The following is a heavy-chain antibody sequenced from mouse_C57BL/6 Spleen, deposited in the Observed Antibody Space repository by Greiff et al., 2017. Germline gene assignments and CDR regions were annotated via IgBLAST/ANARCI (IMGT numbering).Heavy chain of an antibody. CDR3: ARWGYYGSSYNPYFDY. CDR2: IDPSDSYT. D-gene: IGHD1-1*01. CDR1: GYTFTSYW. Sequence: QVQLQQPGAELVKPGASVKLSCKASGYTFTSYWMQWVKQRPGQGLEWIGEIDPSDSYTNYNQKFKGKATLTVDTSSSTAYMQLSSLTSEDSAVYYCARWGYYGSSYNPYFDYWGQGTTLTVSS. J-gene: IGHJ2*01. V-gene: IGHV1-50*01.